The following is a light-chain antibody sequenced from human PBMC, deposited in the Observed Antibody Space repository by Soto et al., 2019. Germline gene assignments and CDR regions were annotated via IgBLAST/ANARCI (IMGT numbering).Light chain of an antibody. J-gene: IGKJ1*01. Sequence: DIQMTQSPSTLSASVGDRVTITCRASQSISSWLAWYQQKPGKAPKLLIYDASSLESGVPSRFSGSGSGTEFTLTNSSLQPDDFATYDCQQYNSYWTFGQGTKVELK. CDR3: QQYNSYWT. CDR2: DAS. V-gene: IGKV1-5*01. CDR1: QSISSW.